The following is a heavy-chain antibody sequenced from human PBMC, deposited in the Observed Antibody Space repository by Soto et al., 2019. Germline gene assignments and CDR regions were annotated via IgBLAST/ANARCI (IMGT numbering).Heavy chain of an antibody. CDR1: GCTFSSYW. V-gene: IGHV3-7*01. D-gene: IGHD2-21*01. J-gene: IGHJ6*03. Sequence: GGPLRLSCAASGCTFSSYWISWVRKAPGKGLEWVANIKQDGSEKYYVDSVKGRFTISRDNAKNSLYLQMNSLRAEDTAVYYCASQVFTYYFTDFRGKGTTVTGTS. CDR3: ASQVFTYYFTDF. CDR2: IKQDGSEK.